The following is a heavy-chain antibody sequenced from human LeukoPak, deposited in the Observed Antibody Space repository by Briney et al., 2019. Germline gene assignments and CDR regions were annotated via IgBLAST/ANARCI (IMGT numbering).Heavy chain of an antibody. CDR1: GYTFTGYY. Sequence: ASVKVSCKASGYTFTGYYMHWVRQAPGQGLEWMGRINPNSGGTNYAQKFQGRVTMTRDTSISTAYMELSRLRSDDTAVYYCATGTTSGFSAFDIWGQGIMVTVSS. CDR2: INPNSGGT. V-gene: IGHV1-2*06. CDR3: ATGTTSGFSAFDI. D-gene: IGHD1-1*01. J-gene: IGHJ3*02.